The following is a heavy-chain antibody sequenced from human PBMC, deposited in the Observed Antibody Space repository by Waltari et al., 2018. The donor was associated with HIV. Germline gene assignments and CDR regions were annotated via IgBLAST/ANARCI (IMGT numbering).Heavy chain of an antibody. V-gene: IGHV1-8*01. CDR1: GYTFTSYD. CDR2: MNPNSGNT. Sequence: QVQLVQSGAEVKKPGASVKVSCKASGYTFTSYDINWVRQATGQGLEWMGWMNPNSGNTGYAQKFQGRVTMTRNTSISTAYMELSSLRSEDTAVYYCASSCSGGSCYPTNWFDPWGQGTLVTVSS. J-gene: IGHJ5*02. D-gene: IGHD2-15*01. CDR3: ASSCSGGSCYPTNWFDP.